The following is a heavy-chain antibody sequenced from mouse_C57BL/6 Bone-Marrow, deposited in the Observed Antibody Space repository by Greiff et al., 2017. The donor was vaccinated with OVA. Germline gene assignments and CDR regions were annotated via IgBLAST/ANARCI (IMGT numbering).Heavy chain of an antibody. Sequence: QVQLQQPGAELVKPGASVTMSCKASGYNFTSYWLTWVKQRPGKGLEWIGDIYPGSGSTNSNEKFKSKATLTVDTSSSTAYMQRSSLTSEDSAVDYCARSRWLLQGRDYWGQGTSVTVSS. J-gene: IGHJ4*01. D-gene: IGHD2-3*01. CDR3: ARSRWLLQGRDY. CDR2: IYPGSGST. V-gene: IGHV1-55*01. CDR1: GYNFTSYW.